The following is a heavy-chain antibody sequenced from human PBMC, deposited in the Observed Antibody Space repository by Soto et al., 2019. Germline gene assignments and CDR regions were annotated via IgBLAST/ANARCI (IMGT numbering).Heavy chain of an antibody. CDR2: IYYSGST. J-gene: IGHJ4*02. CDR3: ARGFYYYDSHINFDY. V-gene: IGHV4-39*01. CDR1: GGSISSSSYY. Sequence: NPSETLSLTCTVSGGSISSSSYYWGWIRQPPGKGLEWIGSIYYSGSTYYNPSLKSRVTISVDTSKNQFSLKLSSVTAADTAVYYCARGFYYYDSHINFDYWGQGTLVTVSS. D-gene: IGHD3-22*01.